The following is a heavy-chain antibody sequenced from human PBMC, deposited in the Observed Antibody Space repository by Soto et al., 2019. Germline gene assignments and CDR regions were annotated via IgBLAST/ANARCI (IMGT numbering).Heavy chain of an antibody. CDR3: AKDFNGAPDITDY. J-gene: IGHJ4*02. CDR1: GFNVSSKY. CDR2: ISGSGGST. Sequence: GGSLRLSCAASGFNVSSKYMNWVRQAPGKGLQWVSAISGSGGSTYYADSVKGRFTISRDNSKNTLYLQMNSPRAEDTAVYYCAKDFNGAPDITDYWGQGTLVTVSS. D-gene: IGHD4-17*01. V-gene: IGHV3-23*01.